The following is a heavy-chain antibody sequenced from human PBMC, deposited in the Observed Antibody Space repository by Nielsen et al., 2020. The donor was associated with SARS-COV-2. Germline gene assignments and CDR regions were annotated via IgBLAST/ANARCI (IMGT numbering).Heavy chain of an antibody. V-gene: IGHV3-23*01. CDR2: ISGSGGST. J-gene: IGHJ4*02. CDR1: GFTFSSYA. CDR3: AGHQKLLWFGELSY. D-gene: IGHD3-10*01. Sequence: GESLKISCAASGFTFSSYAMSWVRQAPGKGLEWVSAISGSGGSTYYADSVKGRFTISRDNSKNTLYLQMNSLRAEDTAVYYCAGHQKLLWFGELSYWGQGTLVTVSS.